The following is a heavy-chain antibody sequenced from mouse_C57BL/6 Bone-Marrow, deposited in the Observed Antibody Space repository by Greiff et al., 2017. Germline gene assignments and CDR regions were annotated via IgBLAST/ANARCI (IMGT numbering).Heavy chain of an antibody. V-gene: IGHV1-26*01. CDR3: AREIYYGSISYFDY. CDR2: INPNNGGT. CDR1: GYTFTDYY. Sequence: EVQLQQSGPELVKPGASVKISCKASGYTFTDYYMNWVKQSHGKSLEWIGDINPNNGGTSYNQKFKGKATLPVDKSSSTAYMELRSLTSEDSAVYYCAREIYYGSISYFDYWGQGTTLTVSS. D-gene: IGHD1-1*01. J-gene: IGHJ2*01.